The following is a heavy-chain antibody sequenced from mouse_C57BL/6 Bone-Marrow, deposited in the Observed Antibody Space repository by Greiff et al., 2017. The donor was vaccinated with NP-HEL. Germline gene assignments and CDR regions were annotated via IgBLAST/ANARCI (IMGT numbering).Heavy chain of an antibody. D-gene: IGHD2-5*01. CDR2: LHPNSGST. Sequence: QVQLQQPGAELVKPGASVKLSCKASGYTFTSYWMHWVKQRPGPGLEWIGMLHPNSGSTNYNEKFKSNATLTVDTYSSTAYMQLSSLTSEDSAVYYCASPAYYSNPWFAYWGQGTLVTVSA. CDR3: ASPAYYSNPWFAY. J-gene: IGHJ3*01. CDR1: GYTFTSYW. V-gene: IGHV1-64*01.